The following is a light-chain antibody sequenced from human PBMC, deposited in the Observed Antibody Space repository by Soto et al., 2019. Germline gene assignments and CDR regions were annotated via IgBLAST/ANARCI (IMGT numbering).Light chain of an antibody. CDR3: QSYASSLRGHWV. Sequence: QSVLTQPPSVSGAPGQRVTISCTGSSSNIGSGDDVHWYQQLPGTAPKLLIYDNINRPSGVPDRFSGSRSGTSASLAITGLQAEDEADYYCQSYASSLRGHWVFGGGTKLTVL. V-gene: IGLV1-40*01. CDR1: SSNIGSGDD. J-gene: IGLJ3*02. CDR2: DNI.